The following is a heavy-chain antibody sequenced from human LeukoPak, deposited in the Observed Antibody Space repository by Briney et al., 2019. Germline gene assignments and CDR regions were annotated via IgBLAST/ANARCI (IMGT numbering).Heavy chain of an antibody. CDR3: ARDSLGYCSSTSCYSGMDV. CDR1: GFTFSSYS. D-gene: IGHD2-2*01. Sequence: PGGSLRLSCAASGFTFSSYSMNWVRQAPGKGLEWVSSISSSSSYIYYADSVKGRFTISRDNAKNSLYLQMNSLRAEDTAVYYCARDSLGYCSSTSCYSGMDVWGQGTTVTVSS. V-gene: IGHV3-21*01. J-gene: IGHJ6*02. CDR2: ISSSSSYI.